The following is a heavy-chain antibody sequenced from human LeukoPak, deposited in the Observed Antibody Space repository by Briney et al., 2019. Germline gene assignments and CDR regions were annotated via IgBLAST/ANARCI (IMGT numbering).Heavy chain of an antibody. V-gene: IGHV4-61*01. CDR1: GGSVSSGSHY. J-gene: IGHJ4*02. CDR3: ARLYCTRTSCELDY. CDR2: ISYSGST. Sequence: SETLSLTCTVSGGSVSSGSHYWSWIRQPPGKGLEWIGYISYSGSTNYNPSLNVRVTISVDTSKNQFSLKLSSVTAADTAVYFCARLYCTRTSCELDYWGQGNLVTVSS. D-gene: IGHD2-2*01.